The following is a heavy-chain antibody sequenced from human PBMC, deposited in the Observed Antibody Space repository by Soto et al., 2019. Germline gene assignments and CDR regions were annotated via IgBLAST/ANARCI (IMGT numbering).Heavy chain of an antibody. V-gene: IGHV3-15*01. CDR3: TTFVWFGPTPVN. CDR1: GFTFSNAW. D-gene: IGHD3-10*01. CDR2: IKSKTDGGTT. J-gene: IGHJ4*02. Sequence: GGSLRLSCAASGFTFSNAWMSWVRQAPGKGLEWVGRIKSKTDGGTTDYAAPVKGRFTISRDDSKNTLYLQMNSLKTEATAVFYVTTFVWFGPTPVNRGQATLSTVAS.